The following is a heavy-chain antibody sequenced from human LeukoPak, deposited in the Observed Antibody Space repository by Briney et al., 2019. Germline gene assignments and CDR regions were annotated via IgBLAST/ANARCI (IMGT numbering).Heavy chain of an antibody. Sequence: GGSLTLSCAASGFTFSDYYMSWIRQAPGKGLEWVSYISSSGSTIYYADSVKGRFTISRDNAKNSLYLQMNSLRAEDTAVYYCAKDLLYYDILTGYPDYWGQGTLVTVSS. CDR3: AKDLLYYDILTGYPDY. J-gene: IGHJ4*02. D-gene: IGHD3-9*01. CDR2: ISSSGSTI. CDR1: GFTFSDYY. V-gene: IGHV3-11*04.